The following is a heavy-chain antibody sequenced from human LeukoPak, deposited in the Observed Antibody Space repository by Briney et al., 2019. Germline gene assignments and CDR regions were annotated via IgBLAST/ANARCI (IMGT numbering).Heavy chain of an antibody. J-gene: IGHJ4*02. Sequence: GESLKISCKASGYTFTSYYMHWMRQAPGQGLEWMGIINPSGGSTSYAQKFQGRVTMTRDTSISTAYMELSRLRSDDTAVYYCARGGREWATIQYYFDYWGQGTLVTVSS. CDR2: INPSGGST. CDR1: GYTFTSYY. CDR3: ARGGREWATIQYYFDY. V-gene: IGHV1-46*01. D-gene: IGHD5-12*01.